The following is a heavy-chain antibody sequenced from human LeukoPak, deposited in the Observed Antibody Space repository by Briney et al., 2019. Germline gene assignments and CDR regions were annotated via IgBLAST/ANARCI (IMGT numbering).Heavy chain of an antibody. CDR1: GGSISSGSYY. CDR3: ARTDGDLDY. J-gene: IGHJ4*02. Sequence: NPSQTLSLTCTVSGGSISSGSYYWSWIRQPAGKGLEWIGRIYTSGSTNYNPSLKSRVTISVDTSKNQFSLKLSSVTAADTAVYYCARTDGDLDYWGQGTLVTVSS. D-gene: IGHD4-17*01. CDR2: IYTSGST. V-gene: IGHV4-61*02.